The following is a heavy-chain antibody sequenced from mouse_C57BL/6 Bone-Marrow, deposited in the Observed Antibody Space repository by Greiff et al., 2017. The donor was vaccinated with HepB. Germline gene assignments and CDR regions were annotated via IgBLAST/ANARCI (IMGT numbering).Heavy chain of an antibody. V-gene: IGHV7-1*01. CDR3: ARDPDYYGSSYYY. CDR1: GFTFSDFY. D-gene: IGHD1-1*01. J-gene: IGHJ2*01. Sequence: EVQLQESGGGLVQSGRSLRLSCATSGFTFSDFYMEWVRQAPGKGLEWIAASRNKANDYTTEYSASVKGRFIVSRDTSQSILYLQMNALRAEDTAIYYCARDPDYYGSSYYYWGQGTTLTVSS. CDR2: SRNKANDYTT.